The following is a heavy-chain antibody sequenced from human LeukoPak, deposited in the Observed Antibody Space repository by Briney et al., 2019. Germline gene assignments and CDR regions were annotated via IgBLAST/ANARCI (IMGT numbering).Heavy chain of an antibody. V-gene: IGHV1-2*02. CDR2: INPNSGGT. CDR3: ARDESRGPYYFDN. CDR1: GYTFTGYY. Sequence: ASVKVSCKASGYTFTGYYMHWVRQAPGQGLGWMGWINPNSGGTNYAQKFQGRVTMTRDTSISTAYMELRTLRSDDTAVYYCARDESRGPYYFDNWGQGTLVTVSS. J-gene: IGHJ4*02.